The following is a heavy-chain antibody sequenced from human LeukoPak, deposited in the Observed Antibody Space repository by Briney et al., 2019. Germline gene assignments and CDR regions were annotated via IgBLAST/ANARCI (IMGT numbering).Heavy chain of an antibody. CDR2: IIPIFGTA. CDR3: ARNRQIATLKDDAFDI. D-gene: IGHD2-21*01. CDR1: GGTFSSYA. Sequence: SVKVSCKASGGTFSSYAISWVLQAPGQGLEWMGGIIPIFGTANYAQKFQGRVTITADESTSTAYMELSSLRSEDTAVYYCARNRQIATLKDDAFDIWGQGTMVTVSS. V-gene: IGHV1-69*13. J-gene: IGHJ3*02.